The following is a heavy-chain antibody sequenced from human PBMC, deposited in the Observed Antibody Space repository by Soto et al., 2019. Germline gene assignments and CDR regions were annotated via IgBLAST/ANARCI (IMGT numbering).Heavy chain of an antibody. CDR3: AISQNSITIFGAVRFDY. D-gene: IGHD3-3*01. CDR2: ISGSGGST. Sequence: GGVPRISFSAPGFTFFSHALSWGRPGPGEGVEWVSAISGSGGSTYYADSVKGRFTISRDNSKNTLYLQMNSLRAEDTAVYYCAISQNSITIFGAVRFDYSGQGTLVTVSS. CDR1: GFTFFSHA. J-gene: IGHJ4*02. V-gene: IGHV3-23*01.